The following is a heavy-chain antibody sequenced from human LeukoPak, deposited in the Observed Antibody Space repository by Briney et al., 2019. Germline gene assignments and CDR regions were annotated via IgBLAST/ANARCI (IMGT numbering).Heavy chain of an antibody. D-gene: IGHD5-18*01. J-gene: IGHJ4*02. CDR1: GGSISSYY. CDR2: IYYSGST. CDR3: ARGVPGIQIWLRKGRFDY. Sequence: SETLSLTCTVSGGSISSYYWSWIRQPPGKGLEWIGYIYYSGSTNYNPSLKSRVTISVDTSKNQFSLKLSSVTAADTAVYYCARGVPGIQIWLRKGRFDYWGQGTLVTVSS. V-gene: IGHV4-59*12.